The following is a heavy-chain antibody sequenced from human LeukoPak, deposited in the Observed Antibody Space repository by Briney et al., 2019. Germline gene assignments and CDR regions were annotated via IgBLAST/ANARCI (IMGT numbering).Heavy chain of an antibody. Sequence: PSETLSLTCTVYGGSFSGYYRSWIRQPPGKGLEWIGSIYYSGSTYYNPSLKSRVTISVDTSKNQFSLKLSSVTAADTAVYYCARDQGWRSSGWLFHYFDYWGQGTLVTVSS. J-gene: IGHJ4*02. V-gene: IGHV4-34*01. D-gene: IGHD6-19*01. CDR3: ARDQGWRSSGWLFHYFDY. CDR1: GGSFSGYY. CDR2: IYYSGST.